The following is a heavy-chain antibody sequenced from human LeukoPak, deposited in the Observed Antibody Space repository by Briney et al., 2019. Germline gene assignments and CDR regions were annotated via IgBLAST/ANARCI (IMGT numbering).Heavy chain of an antibody. Sequence: GESLKISCKGSGYSFTSYWIGWVRQMPGKSLEWMGIIYPGDSGTRYSPSFQGQVTISADKSISTAYLQWSSLKASDTAMYYCARHGYSNYGGNDYWGQGTLVTVSS. CDR1: GYSFTSYW. J-gene: IGHJ4*02. D-gene: IGHD4-11*01. CDR3: ARHGYSNYGGNDY. V-gene: IGHV5-51*01. CDR2: IYPGDSGT.